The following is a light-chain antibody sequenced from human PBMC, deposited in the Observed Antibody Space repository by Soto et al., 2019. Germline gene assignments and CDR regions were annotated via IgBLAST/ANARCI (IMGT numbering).Light chain of an antibody. J-gene: IGKJ4*01. CDR2: GAS. V-gene: IGKV3-15*01. Sequence: EIVMTQSPATLSVSPGERATLSCRASQGVASDLAWYQQKPGQAPRLLIYGASTRATGISARFSGSGSGTEFTLTITSLQPEDFAIYYCQQYHNWPPLTFGGGTKVEIK. CDR3: QQYHNWPPLT. CDR1: QGVASD.